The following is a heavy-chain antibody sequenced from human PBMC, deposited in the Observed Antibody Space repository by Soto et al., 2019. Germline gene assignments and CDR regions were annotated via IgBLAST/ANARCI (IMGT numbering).Heavy chain of an antibody. D-gene: IGHD7-27*01. J-gene: IGHJ4*02. CDR3: ARASEITGDLQPNTYYFDY. V-gene: IGHV3-13*01. Sequence: GGSLRLSCAASGFTFSSYDMHWVRQATGKGLEWVSAIGTAGDTYYPGSVKGRFTISRENAKNSLYLQMNSLRARDTAVYYCARASEITGDLQPNTYYFDYWGQGTLVTVSS. CDR1: GFTFSSYD. CDR2: IGTAGDT.